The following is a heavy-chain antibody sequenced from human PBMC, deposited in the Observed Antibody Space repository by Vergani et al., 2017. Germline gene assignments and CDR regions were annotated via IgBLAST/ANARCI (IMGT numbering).Heavy chain of an antibody. CDR3: ARARYFDY. CDR2: IKQDGSEK. CDR1: GFTVSSNY. V-gene: IGHV3-7*01. J-gene: IGHJ4*02. Sequence: EVQLVESGGGLVQPGRSLRLSCTASGFTVSSNYMSWVRQAPGKGLEWVANIKQDGSEKYYVDSVKGRFTISRDNAKNSLYLQMNSLRAEDTAVYYCARARYFDYWGQGTLVTVSS.